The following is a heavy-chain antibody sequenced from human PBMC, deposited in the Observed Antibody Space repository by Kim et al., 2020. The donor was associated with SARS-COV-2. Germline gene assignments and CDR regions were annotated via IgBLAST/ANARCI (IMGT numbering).Heavy chain of an antibody. J-gene: IGHJ3*02. D-gene: IGHD3-16*01. V-gene: IGHV4-59*13. CDR2: IYYSWST. CDR1: GGSISSYY. Sequence: SETLSLTCTVSGGSISSYYWSWIRQPPGKGLEWIGYIYYSWSTNYNPSLKSRVTISVDTSKNQFSLKLSSVTAADTAVYYCARDLRGWGAFDIWGQGTMVTVSS. CDR3: ARDLRGWGAFDI.